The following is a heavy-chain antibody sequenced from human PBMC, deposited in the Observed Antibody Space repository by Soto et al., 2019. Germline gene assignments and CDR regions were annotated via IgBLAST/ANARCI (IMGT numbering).Heavy chain of an antibody. D-gene: IGHD3-10*01. Sequence: EVQLMQSGGGLVKPGGSLRLSCAASGFTFSSYSMNWVRQAPGKGLEWVSSITSSSNYIHYADSVKGRFTISRDNAQSSLYRQRNSLGGEDTAVYCCAGGSNVYGSGRGADYWGQGTLVTVSS. J-gene: IGHJ4*02. CDR2: ITSSSNYI. CDR1: GFTFSSYS. CDR3: AGGSNVYGSGRGADY. V-gene: IGHV3-21*06.